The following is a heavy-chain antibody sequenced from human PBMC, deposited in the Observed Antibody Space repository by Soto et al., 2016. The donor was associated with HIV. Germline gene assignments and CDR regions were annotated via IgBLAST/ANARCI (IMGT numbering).Heavy chain of an antibody. V-gene: IGHV1-8*03. D-gene: IGHD3-10*01. Sequence: QVQLVQSGPEVKKPGASVKVSCKTSGYNFVSNDINWVRQAPGQGLEWMGWLNPENGKTGYAQKFQGRVIITRDISTSTAYMELSSLRSEDTAVYYCARVESLGSHSGLWGQGTLVTVSS. J-gene: IGHJ4*02. CDR1: GYNFVSND. CDR2: LNPENGKT. CDR3: ARVESLGSHSGL.